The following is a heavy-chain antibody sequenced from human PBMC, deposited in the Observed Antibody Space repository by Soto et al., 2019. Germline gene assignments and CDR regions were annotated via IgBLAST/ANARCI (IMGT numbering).Heavy chain of an antibody. V-gene: IGHV3-23*01. Sequence: EVQLLESGGGLAQPGGSLRLSCVASGFTFSNYAMTWLRQTPGKGLEWVSYISGSGGPTYYADSVKGRFTISRDDSENTVFLQMTSLRVEDTAVYYCAKDLRLRLGEFGHWGQGTLVSVSS. CDR2: ISGSGGPT. CDR1: GFTFSNYA. J-gene: IGHJ5*02. CDR3: AKDLRLRLGEFGH. D-gene: IGHD3-16*01.